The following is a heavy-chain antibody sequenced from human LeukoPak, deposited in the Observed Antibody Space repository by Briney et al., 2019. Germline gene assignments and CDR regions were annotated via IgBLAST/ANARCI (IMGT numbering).Heavy chain of an antibody. CDR2: IYYSGST. CDR1: GGSISSYY. CDR3: ARGNSGSYGQTDF. J-gene: IGHJ4*02. D-gene: IGHD1-26*01. Sequence: SETLSLTCTVSGGSISSYYWSWIRQPPGKGLEWIGYIYYSGSTNYNPSLKSQVTISVDTSKNQFSLKLSSVTAADTAVYYCARGNSGSYGQTDFWGQGTLVTVSS. V-gene: IGHV4-59*01.